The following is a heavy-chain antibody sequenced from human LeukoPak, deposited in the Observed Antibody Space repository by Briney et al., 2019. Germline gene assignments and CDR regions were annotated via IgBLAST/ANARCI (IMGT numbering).Heavy chain of an antibody. CDR1: GFTFSDYW. V-gene: IGHV3-7*01. Sequence: GGSLRLSCAVSGFTFSDYWVTWVRQTPGKGLEFVANINRDGSVKNYVDSVKGRFTISRDNAKNSLYLQMTRLRVDDTAIYYCAGDPGFSSFDYWGQGILVTVSS. J-gene: IGHJ4*02. D-gene: IGHD3-3*02. CDR2: INRDGSVK. CDR3: AGDPGFSSFDY.